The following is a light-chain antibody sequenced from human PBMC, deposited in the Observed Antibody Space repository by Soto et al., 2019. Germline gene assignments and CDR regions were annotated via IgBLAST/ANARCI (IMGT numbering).Light chain of an antibody. Sequence: EIVLTQSPGTLSLSPGERATLSCRASQSVSSSYLAWYQQKPGQAPRLLIYGASSRATGIPDRFSGSGSGTDFTLTISRLETEDFAVYYCQQYGSSPDTFGQGNKREIK. CDR3: QQYGSSPDT. J-gene: IGKJ2*01. CDR2: GAS. CDR1: QSVSSSY. V-gene: IGKV3-20*01.